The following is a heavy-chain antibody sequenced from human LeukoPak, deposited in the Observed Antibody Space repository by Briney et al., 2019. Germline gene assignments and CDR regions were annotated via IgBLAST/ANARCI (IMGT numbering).Heavy chain of an antibody. D-gene: IGHD3-10*01. CDR3: AKGSYGSGSYYDEY. V-gene: IGHV3-30*18. Sequence: GRSLRLSCAASGFTFSSYGMHWVRQAPGKGLEWVAVISYDGSNKHYADSVKGRFTISRDNSKNTLYLQMNSLRAEDTAVYYCAKGSYGSGSYYDEYWGQGTLVTVSS. CDR1: GFTFSSYG. J-gene: IGHJ4*02. CDR2: ISYDGSNK.